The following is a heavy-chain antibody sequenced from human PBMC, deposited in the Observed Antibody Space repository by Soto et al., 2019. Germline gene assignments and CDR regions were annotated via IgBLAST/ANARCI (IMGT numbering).Heavy chain of an antibody. D-gene: IGHD1-26*01. Sequence: VQLFESGGGLEQPGESLRLSCVASGFTFSSYGMTWVRQAPGKRPEWVSAISGSGTSTYYADSVKGRFTISRDNFNNMLYLQIHSLRAEDTAVYYCAKVGGLLDRVSSIDYWGQGPLVSVSS. J-gene: IGHJ4*02. CDR1: GFTFSSYG. CDR2: ISGSGTST. V-gene: IGHV3-23*01. CDR3: AKVGGLLDRVSSIDY.